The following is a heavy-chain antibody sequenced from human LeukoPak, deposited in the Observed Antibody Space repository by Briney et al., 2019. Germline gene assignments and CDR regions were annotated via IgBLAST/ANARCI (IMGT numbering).Heavy chain of an antibody. J-gene: IGHJ5*02. CDR2: TSHSDSP. V-gene: IGHV4-38-2*02. CDR1: GMSITSRHY. D-gene: IGHD3-16*01. Sequence: PSETLSLTCCVSGMSITSRHYWGWIRQPPGKGLEWIGSTSHSDSPYYNPSLESRVTISLDMSRNQLSLKLTSVTAADTAVYYCARDFGETSLPNWFDPWGQGTLVIVSS. CDR3: ARDFGETSLPNWFDP.